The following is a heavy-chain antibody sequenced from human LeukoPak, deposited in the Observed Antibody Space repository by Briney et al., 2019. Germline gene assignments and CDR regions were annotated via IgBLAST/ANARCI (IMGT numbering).Heavy chain of an antibody. CDR3: ARDGRFGELSGLRRIADYYYGMDV. D-gene: IGHD3-10*01. V-gene: IGHV4-30-2*01. CDR1: GGSISSGVYS. Sequence: PSQTLSLTCAVSGGSISSGVYSWSWIRQPPGKGLEWIGSIYHSGGTYYNPSLRSRVTLSLDRSNNQFSLTLNSVTAADTAVFYCARDGRFGELSGLRRIADYYYGMDVWGQGTTVTVSS. J-gene: IGHJ6*02. CDR2: IYHSGGT.